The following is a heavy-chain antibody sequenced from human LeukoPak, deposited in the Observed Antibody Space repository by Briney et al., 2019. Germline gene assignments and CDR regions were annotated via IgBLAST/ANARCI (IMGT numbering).Heavy chain of an antibody. CDR2: IYSGGST. D-gene: IGHD6-19*01. Sequence: PGWSLRLSCAASGFTVSSNYMSWVRQAPGKGLEWVSVIYSGGSTYYADSVKGRFTISRDNSKNTLYLQMNSLRAEDTAVYYCARDRSGWFHFDYWGQGALVTVSS. CDR1: GFTVSSNY. CDR3: ARDRSGWFHFDY. J-gene: IGHJ4*02. V-gene: IGHV3-66*01.